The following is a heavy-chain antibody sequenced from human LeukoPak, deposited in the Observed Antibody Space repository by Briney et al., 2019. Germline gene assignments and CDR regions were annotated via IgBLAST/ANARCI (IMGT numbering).Heavy chain of an antibody. CDR2: IYSGGST. V-gene: IGHV3-66*01. CDR1: GFTVSSNY. Sequence: GGSLRLSCAASGFTVSSNYLSWVRRAPGKGLEWVSVIYSGGSTYYADSVRGRFTISRDNSRNTVYLQMNSLRAEDTAVYYCARGKQYSSGWGLIDYWGQGTLVTVSS. CDR3: ARGKQYSSGWGLIDY. D-gene: IGHD6-19*01. J-gene: IGHJ4*02.